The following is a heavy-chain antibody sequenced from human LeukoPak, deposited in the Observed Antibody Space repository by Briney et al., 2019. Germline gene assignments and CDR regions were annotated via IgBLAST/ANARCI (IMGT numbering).Heavy chain of an antibody. D-gene: IGHD3-16*01. V-gene: IGHV5-51*01. Sequence: GESLKISFKGSGYSFSTYWIGWVRRMPGQGMEWMGIIYPGDSDIRYNPSFQGQVTISADKSISTAYLQWSSLKASDTAMYYCVRQVDAGGYWGQGTLVTVSS. CDR3: VRQVDAGGY. J-gene: IGHJ4*02. CDR2: IYPGDSDI. CDR1: GYSFSTYW.